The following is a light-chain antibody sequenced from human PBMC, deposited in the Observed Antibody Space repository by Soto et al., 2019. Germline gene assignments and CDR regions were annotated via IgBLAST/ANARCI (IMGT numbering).Light chain of an antibody. J-gene: IGKJ5*01. CDR3: RQLSACLKIP. Sequence: SNSAAALSLSPGERATLSCRASQSVSSNLAWYQQKPGQAPRLLVYGASTRATGIPGRFSGSGSGTEVTLTISSLDPEDFGILYCRQLSACLKIPFAQVTRLEIK. CDR2: GAS. V-gene: IGKV3-15*01. CDR1: QSVSSN.